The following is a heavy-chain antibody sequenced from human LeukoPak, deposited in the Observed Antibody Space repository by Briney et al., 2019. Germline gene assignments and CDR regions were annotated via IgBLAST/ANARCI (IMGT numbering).Heavy chain of an antibody. CDR3: ARGSLVALDY. Sequence: PSETLSLTCTVSGGSISSSSYYWGWIRQPPGKGLEWIGSIYYSGSTYYNPSLKSRVTISVDTSKNQFSLKLSSVTAADTAVYYCARGSLVALDYWGQGTLVTVSS. D-gene: IGHD5-12*01. CDR2: IYYSGST. V-gene: IGHV4-39*07. J-gene: IGHJ4*02. CDR1: GGSISSSSYY.